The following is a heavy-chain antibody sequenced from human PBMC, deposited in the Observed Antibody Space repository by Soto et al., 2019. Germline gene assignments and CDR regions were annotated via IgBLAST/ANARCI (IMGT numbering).Heavy chain of an antibody. CDR3: ARELGTGWLSTKDAFHI. CDR2: TYYRSRWYN. V-gene: IGHV6-1*01. Sequence: SQTLSLTCAISGDSVSRNSAAWNWIRQSPSRGLEWLGRTYYRSRWYNDYAVSVKGQITINPDTSKNQFSLQLNSMTPEDTAVYYCARELGTGWLSTKDAFHIWGQGTMVTVSS. CDR1: GDSVSRNSAA. D-gene: IGHD1-1*01. J-gene: IGHJ3*02.